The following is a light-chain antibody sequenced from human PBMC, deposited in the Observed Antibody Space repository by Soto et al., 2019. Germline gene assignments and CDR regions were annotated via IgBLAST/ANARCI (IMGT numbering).Light chain of an antibody. CDR3: KSYAGSNTYV. CDR2: EVV. CDR1: KSDIGVYDF. V-gene: IGLV2-8*01. Sequence: QPVLAQPPSASASPGQSFTISCTGTKSDIGVYDFVSWYQHHPGKAPRLIIYEVVQRPSGVPDRFSGSKSGNTASLTVSGLQAADEADYFCKSYAGSNTYVFGSGTKVTVL. J-gene: IGLJ1*01.